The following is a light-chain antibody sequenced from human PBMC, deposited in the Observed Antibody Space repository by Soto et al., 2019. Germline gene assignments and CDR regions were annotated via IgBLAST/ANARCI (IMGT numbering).Light chain of an antibody. CDR3: QQYNNWPRT. V-gene: IGKV3-15*01. CDR1: QRVSSN. Sequence: EIVMTQSPATLSVSPGERATLSCRASQRVSSNLAWYQQKPGQAPRLLISGASDRATGIPARFSGSGSGTEFTLTISSLQAEDFAVYYCQQYNNWPRTFGQVKKVEIK. J-gene: IGKJ1*01. CDR2: GAS.